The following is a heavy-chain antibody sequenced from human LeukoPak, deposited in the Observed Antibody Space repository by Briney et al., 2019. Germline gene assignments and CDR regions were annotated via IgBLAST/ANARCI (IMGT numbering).Heavy chain of an antibody. CDR3: ASLPSIAARPVGY. V-gene: IGHV3-21*01. Sequence: GGSLRLSCAASGFTFSSYSMNWVRQAPGKGLEWVSSISSSSSYIYYADSVKGRFTISRDNAKNSLYLQMNSLRAEDTAVYYCASLPSIAARPVGYWGQGTLVTVSS. D-gene: IGHD6-6*01. J-gene: IGHJ4*02. CDR2: ISSSSSYI. CDR1: GFTFSSYS.